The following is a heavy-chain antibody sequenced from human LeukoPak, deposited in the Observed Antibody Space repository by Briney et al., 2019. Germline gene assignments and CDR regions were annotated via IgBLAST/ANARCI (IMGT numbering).Heavy chain of an antibody. J-gene: IGHJ4*02. Sequence: SETLSLTCTVSGGSINTYHWSWIRQPPGKGLEWIGYIYYSGSTNYNPSLKSRITISLNTSKNQFSLRLSPVTAADTAVYYCARQNEYCSGGSCLFDYWGQGTLVTVSS. CDR3: ARQNEYCSGGSCLFDY. V-gene: IGHV4-59*08. D-gene: IGHD2-15*01. CDR1: GGSINTYH. CDR2: IYYSGST.